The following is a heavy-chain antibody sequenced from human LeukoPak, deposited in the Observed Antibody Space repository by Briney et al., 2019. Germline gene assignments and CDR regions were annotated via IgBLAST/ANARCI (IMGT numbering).Heavy chain of an antibody. CDR3: AKDATTTHIAEWFGELGIHHYYYYGMDV. V-gene: IGHV3-43*02. D-gene: IGHD3-10*01. J-gene: IGHJ6*02. CDR2: ISGDGGST. Sequence: GGSLRLSCAASGFTFDDYAMHWVRQAPGKGLEWVSLISGDGGSTYYADSVKGRFTISRDNGKNSLYLQMNSLRTEDTALYYCAKDATTTHIAEWFGELGIHHYYYYGMDVWGQGTTVTVSS. CDR1: GFTFDDYA.